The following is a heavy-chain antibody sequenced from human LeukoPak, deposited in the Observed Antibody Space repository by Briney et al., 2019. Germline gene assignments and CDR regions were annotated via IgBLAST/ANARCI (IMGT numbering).Heavy chain of an antibody. CDR2: LYPDDSDT. D-gene: IGHD1-26*01. V-gene: IGHV5-51*01. CDR3: ARHAGISYDAFDI. Sequence: GESLKISCKGSEYNFTNYWIGWVRQMPGKGLEWMGILYPDDSDTSYSPSFQGQVTISADKSISTAYLQWSSLKASDTAMYYCARHAGISYDAFDIWGQGTMVTVSS. J-gene: IGHJ3*02. CDR1: EYNFTNYW.